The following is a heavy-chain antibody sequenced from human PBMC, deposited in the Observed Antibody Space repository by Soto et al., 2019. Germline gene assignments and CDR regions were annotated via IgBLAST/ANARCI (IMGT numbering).Heavy chain of an antibody. D-gene: IGHD2-2*01. Sequence: SETLSLTCTVSGGSISSYYWSWIRQPAGKGLEWIGRIYTSGSTNYNPSLKSRVTMSVDTSKNQFSLKLSSVTAADTAVYYCARGTGYQLLSEGDYYYYYGMDVWGQGTTVTVSS. CDR1: GGSISSYY. CDR2: IYTSGST. V-gene: IGHV4-4*07. CDR3: ARGTGYQLLSEGDYYYYYGMDV. J-gene: IGHJ6*02.